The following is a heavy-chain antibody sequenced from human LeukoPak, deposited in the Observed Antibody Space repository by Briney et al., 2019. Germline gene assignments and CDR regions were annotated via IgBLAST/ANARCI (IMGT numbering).Heavy chain of an antibody. Sequence: PGGSLRLSCAASGFTFSSYTMGWVRQAPGKGLDWVSAITGSGDSTYYADSVKGRFTISRDNSKNTLYLQMNSLRAEDTAVYYCAKGRNYYGSGRLSFDYWGQGTLVTVSS. V-gene: IGHV3-23*01. CDR2: ITGSGDST. J-gene: IGHJ4*02. CDR1: GFTFSSYT. CDR3: AKGRNYYGSGRLSFDY. D-gene: IGHD3-10*01.